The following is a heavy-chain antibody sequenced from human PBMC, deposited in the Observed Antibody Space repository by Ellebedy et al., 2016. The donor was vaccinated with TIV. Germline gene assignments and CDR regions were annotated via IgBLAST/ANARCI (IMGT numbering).Heavy chain of an antibody. CDR1: GYTFTSYA. CDR2: INTGNGDT. J-gene: IGHJ5*02. D-gene: IGHD5-12*01. V-gene: IGHV1-3*04. Sequence: AASVKVSCKASGYTFTSYAMHWVRQAPGQSLEWMGWINTGNGDTEYSQKFHDRVTITRDTSASTAYMELSSLTSEDTAVYFCARNRRDIYGYENWFDPWGQGTLIIVSS. CDR3: ARNRRDIYGYENWFDP.